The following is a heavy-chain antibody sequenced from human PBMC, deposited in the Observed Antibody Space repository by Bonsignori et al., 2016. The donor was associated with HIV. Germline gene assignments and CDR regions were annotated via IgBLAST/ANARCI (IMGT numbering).Heavy chain of an antibody. V-gene: IGHV3-74*01. CDR3: VRDWAFSGYD. J-gene: IGHJ4*02. CDR1: GLSFSSSW. D-gene: IGHD5-12*01. CDR2: INSDSSTT. Sequence: EVQLVESGGGLVQPGGSLRLSCAASGLSFSSSWMHWVRQAPGKGLVWVSHINSDSSTTTYVDSVKGRFTISRDNAKSTVYLQMTSLRVDDTAVYYCVRDWAFSGYDWGQGTLVSVS.